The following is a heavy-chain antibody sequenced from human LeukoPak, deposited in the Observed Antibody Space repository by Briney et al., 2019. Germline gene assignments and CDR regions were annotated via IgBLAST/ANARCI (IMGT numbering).Heavy chain of an antibody. CDR1: GFTFSDHL. CDR3: ASIRGTFGY. V-gene: IGHV3-72*01. CDR2: TRNKANSYIT. J-gene: IGHJ4*02. Sequence: GGSLRLSCAASGFTFSDHLLDWVRQAPGKGLEWVGRTRNKANSYITEYAASVKGRFPISRDDSKNSLYLQMSSLKTDDTAMYYCASIRGTFGYWGQGTLVTVSS. D-gene: IGHD1-26*01.